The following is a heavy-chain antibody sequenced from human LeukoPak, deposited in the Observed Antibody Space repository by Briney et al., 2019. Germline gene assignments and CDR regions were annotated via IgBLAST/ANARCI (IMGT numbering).Heavy chain of an antibody. V-gene: IGHV2-5*02. CDR2: IYWDDDK. D-gene: IGHD4-23*01. J-gene: IGHJ4*02. Sequence: SGPTLVNPTQTLTLTCTFSGFSLSTSGVGVGWIRQPPGKALEWLALIYWDDDKRYSPSLKNRLTTTKDTSKNQVVLIMTNMDPVDTATYYCAHRGIDYGGNPFDYWGQGTLVTVSS. CDR3: AHRGIDYGGNPFDY. CDR1: GFSLSTSGVG.